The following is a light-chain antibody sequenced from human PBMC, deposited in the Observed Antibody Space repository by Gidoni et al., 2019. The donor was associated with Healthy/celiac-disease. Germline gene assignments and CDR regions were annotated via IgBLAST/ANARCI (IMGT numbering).Light chain of an antibody. J-gene: IGLJ2*01. CDR2: GNS. V-gene: IGLV1-40*01. CDR3: QSYDSSLSGVV. Sequence: QSVLTQPPSVSGATGQTVTISCTGGSSNIGAGYDVHWYQQLPGTAPKLLIYGNSNRPSGVPDRFSGSKSGTSASLAITGLQAEDEADYYCQSYDSSLSGVVFGGGTKLTVL. CDR1: SSNIGAGYD.